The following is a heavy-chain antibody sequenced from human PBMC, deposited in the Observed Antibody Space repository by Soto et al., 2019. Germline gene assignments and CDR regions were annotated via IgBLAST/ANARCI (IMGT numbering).Heavy chain of an antibody. V-gene: IGHV1-69*02. CDR3: AKQGYCSGRSCYKNWFDP. CDR2: IIPILGIA. J-gene: IGHJ5*02. CDR1: GGTFSSYT. D-gene: IGHD2-15*01. Sequence: QVQLVQSGAEVKKTGSSVKVSCKTSGGTFSSYTISWVRQAPGQGLEWMGRIIPILGIANNGQKFQGRVTITADKSTSTAYMELSSLRSEDTAVYYCAKQGYCSGRSCYKNWFDPWGQGTLVTVSS.